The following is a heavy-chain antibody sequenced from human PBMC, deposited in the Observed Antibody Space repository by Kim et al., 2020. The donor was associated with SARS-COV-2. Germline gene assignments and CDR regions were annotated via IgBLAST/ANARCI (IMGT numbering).Heavy chain of an antibody. V-gene: IGHV3-30*07. CDR3: ARDRYYYGSAGYFDY. Sequence: SGKGRFTTSEDNSKNTLYLQMNSLRAEDTAVYYCARDRYYYGSAGYFDYWGQGTLVTVSS. D-gene: IGHD3-10*01. J-gene: IGHJ4*02.